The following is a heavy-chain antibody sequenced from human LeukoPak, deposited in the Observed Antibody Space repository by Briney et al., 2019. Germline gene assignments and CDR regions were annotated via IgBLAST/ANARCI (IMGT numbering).Heavy chain of an antibody. CDR3: IRTLIVATSPYMDV. J-gene: IGHJ6*03. Sequence: GGSLRLSCAASGFTFSSYWMHWVRQAPGKGLVWVSRVNSDGTGTTYADSVEGRFTISRDNAKNTVYLQMHSLRAVDTAIYYCIRTLIVATSPYMDVWGKGTTVTVSS. V-gene: IGHV3-74*01. CDR1: GFTFSSYW. D-gene: IGHD5-12*01. CDR2: VNSDGTGT.